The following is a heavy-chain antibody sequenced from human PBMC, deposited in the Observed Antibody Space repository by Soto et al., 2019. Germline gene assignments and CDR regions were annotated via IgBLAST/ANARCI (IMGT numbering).Heavy chain of an antibody. Sequence: PGESLKISCKASGYSFTSYWIGWVRQTPGKGLEWMGIILPGDSDTRYSPSFQGQVTISADKSISTAYLQWSSLKASDTAMYYCARVAAAGIYYYYGMDVWGQGTTVTVSS. V-gene: IGHV5-51*01. J-gene: IGHJ6*02. CDR1: GYSFTSYW. D-gene: IGHD6-13*01. CDR2: ILPGDSDT. CDR3: ARVAAAGIYYYYGMDV.